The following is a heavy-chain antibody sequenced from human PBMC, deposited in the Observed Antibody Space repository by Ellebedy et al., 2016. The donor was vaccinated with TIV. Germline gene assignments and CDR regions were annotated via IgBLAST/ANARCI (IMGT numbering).Heavy chain of an antibody. CDR3: AKGVTYYYDRHFDY. CDR1: GFTFSSYA. V-gene: IGHV3-30*04. Sequence: GGSLRLSCAASGFTFSSYAMHWVRQAPGKGLEWVAVISYDGSNKYYADSVKGRFTISRDNSKNTLYLEMNSLRAEDTAVYYCAKGVTYYYDRHFDYWGQGTLVTVSS. J-gene: IGHJ4*02. CDR2: ISYDGSNK. D-gene: IGHD3-22*01.